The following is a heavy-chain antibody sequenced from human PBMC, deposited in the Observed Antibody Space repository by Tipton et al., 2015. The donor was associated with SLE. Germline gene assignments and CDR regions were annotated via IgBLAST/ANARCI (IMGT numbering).Heavy chain of an antibody. Sequence: QVQLVQSGAEVRKPGASVKISCQASGYPFRRYYMHWVRQAPGQGFEWMGIINAADGSTNYAQKFQGRITMTRDTSTSTIYLEVSRLRSEETALYYCARAGGSGTQQVFDFWGQGTMVTV. V-gene: IGHV1-46*01. CDR3: ARAGGSGTQQVFDF. CDR2: INAADGST. J-gene: IGHJ3*01. CDR1: GYPFRRYY. D-gene: IGHD3-10*01.